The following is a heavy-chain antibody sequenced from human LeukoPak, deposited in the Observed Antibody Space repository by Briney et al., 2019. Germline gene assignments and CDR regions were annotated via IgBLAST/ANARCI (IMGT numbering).Heavy chain of an antibody. CDR2: IISDGSSA. D-gene: IGHD3-10*01. Sequence: GGSLRLSCVASGFTFSSYWMHGVRQGPGRGLLWVSRIISDGSSATYADSVKGRFTVSRDNAKNTMYLQMNSLRAEDTAVYYCVRDSYYQPDYWGQGTLVTVSS. CDR1: GFTFSSYW. CDR3: VRDSYYQPDY. V-gene: IGHV3-74*01. J-gene: IGHJ4*02.